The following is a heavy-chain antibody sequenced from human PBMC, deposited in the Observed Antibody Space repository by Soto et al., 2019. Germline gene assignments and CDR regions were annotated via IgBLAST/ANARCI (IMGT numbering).Heavy chain of an antibody. CDR2: IYYSGST. Sequence: QVQLQESGPGLVKPSETLSLTCTVSGGSVSSGSSYWSWIRQPPGKGLEWIGYIYYSGSTHYNPSLQSRVTISVVTSKSQFSLTLRSVTAADVAVYYCARDRGRGPRRYKVVYDAFDIWGEGIMVTFSS. CDR1: GGSVSSGSSY. V-gene: IGHV4-61*01. J-gene: IGHJ3*02. CDR3: ARDRGRGPRRYKVVYDAFDI. D-gene: IGHD2-8*02.